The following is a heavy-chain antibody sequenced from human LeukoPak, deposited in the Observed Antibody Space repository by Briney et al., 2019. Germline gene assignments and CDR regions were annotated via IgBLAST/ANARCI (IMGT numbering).Heavy chain of an antibody. CDR3: ARGGTVTYYFDH. D-gene: IGHD4-17*01. CDR1: GLTFSGQW. J-gene: IGHJ4*02. V-gene: IGHV3-7*01. CDR2: IKYDGSEE. Sequence: GGSLRLSCAASGLTFSGQWMNWVRQAPGQGLEWVANIKYDGSEEYYADSVKGRFTISRDNARSSLYLQMTNLRVEDTAVYFCARGGTVTYYFDHWGQGILVAVSS.